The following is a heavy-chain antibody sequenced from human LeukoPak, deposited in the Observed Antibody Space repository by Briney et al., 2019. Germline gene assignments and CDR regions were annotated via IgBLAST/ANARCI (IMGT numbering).Heavy chain of an antibody. CDR3: ARVEGYSGYETPSYWYFDL. V-gene: IGHV4-31*03. CDR2: IYYSGST. J-gene: IGHJ2*01. CDR1: GGAISIGGYY. D-gene: IGHD5-12*01. Sequence: PSQTLSLTCTVSGGAISIGGYYCNWIRQHPGEGLEWIGYIYYSGSTYNNLSLKSRVTISVDTSKNQFSLKLSSVTAADTAVYYCARVEGYSGYETPSYWYFDLWGRGTLVTVSS.